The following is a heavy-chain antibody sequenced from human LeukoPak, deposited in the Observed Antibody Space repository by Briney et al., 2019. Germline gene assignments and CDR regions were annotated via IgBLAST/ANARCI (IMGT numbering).Heavy chain of an antibody. CDR2: IYYSGST. V-gene: IGHV4-39*07. D-gene: IGHD3-10*01. CDR3: AREVYYGSGSYQGPIDY. Sequence: SETLSLTCTVSGGSISSSSYYWGWIRQPPGKGLEWIGSIYYSGSTYYNPSLKSRVTISVDTSKNQFSLKLSSVTAADTAVYYCAREVYYGSGSYQGPIDYWGQGTLVTVSS. J-gene: IGHJ4*02. CDR1: GGSISSSSYY.